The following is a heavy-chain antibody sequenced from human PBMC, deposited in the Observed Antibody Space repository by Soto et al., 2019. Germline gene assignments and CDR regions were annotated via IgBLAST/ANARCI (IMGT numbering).Heavy chain of an antibody. D-gene: IGHD1-7*01. Sequence: QVQLVQSGAEVKKPGASVKVSCKASGYTFTSYGISWVRQATGQGLEWMGWISAYNGNTNYAQKLQGRVTMTTDTSTSTAYMELRSLRSDDTAVYYCARDPKTGTTWSSWFDPWGQGTLVTVSS. CDR2: ISAYNGNT. J-gene: IGHJ5*02. V-gene: IGHV1-18*04. CDR3: ARDPKTGTTWSSWFDP. CDR1: GYTFTSYG.